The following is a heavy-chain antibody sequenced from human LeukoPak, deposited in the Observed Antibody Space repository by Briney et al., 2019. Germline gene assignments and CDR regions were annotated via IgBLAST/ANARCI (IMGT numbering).Heavy chain of an antibody. J-gene: IGHJ4*02. Sequence: GGSLGLSCAASGLTFSSYEMNWVRQAPGKGLELVSYISSSGRTINYADSVKGQFTISRDNDKTSLYLKLLSLRAEATAVYYCARTLWFWELLFGYWGQGTLVTVS. CDR3: ARTLWFWELLFGY. D-gene: IGHD3-10*01. V-gene: IGHV3-48*03. CDR1: GLTFSSYE. CDR2: ISSSGRTI.